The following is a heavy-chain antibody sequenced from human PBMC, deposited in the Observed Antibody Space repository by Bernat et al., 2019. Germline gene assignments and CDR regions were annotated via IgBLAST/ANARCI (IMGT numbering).Heavy chain of an antibody. J-gene: IGHJ4*02. Sequence: QVQLQESGPGVVKPSETLSLTCAVSGYSISSGYYWGWIRQAPGKGLEWIGSIYHNGSTYYNPSLKSRVTISVDTSKNQFSLKLSSVTAADTAVYYCARDFRRVFYGVVLAAPFDYWGQGTLVTVSS. V-gene: IGHV4-38-2*02. CDR2: IYHNGST. CDR3: ARDFRRVFYGVVLAAPFDY. D-gene: IGHD2-2*01. CDR1: GYSISSGYY.